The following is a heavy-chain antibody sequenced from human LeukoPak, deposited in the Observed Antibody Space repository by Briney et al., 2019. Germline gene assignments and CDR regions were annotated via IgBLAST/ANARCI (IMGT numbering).Heavy chain of an antibody. CDR3: ATAMIVLQGAFNI. CDR2: IDGGNGNT. Sequence: ASVKVSCKASGYTFTSYAIFWVRQAPGQRPEWMGRIDGGNGNTRYSQEFQGRVTITRDTSASTAYMELSSLRSEDTAVYFCATAMIVLQGAFNIWGQGTMVTVSS. V-gene: IGHV1-3*01. J-gene: IGHJ3*02. D-gene: IGHD3-22*01. CDR1: GYTFTSYA.